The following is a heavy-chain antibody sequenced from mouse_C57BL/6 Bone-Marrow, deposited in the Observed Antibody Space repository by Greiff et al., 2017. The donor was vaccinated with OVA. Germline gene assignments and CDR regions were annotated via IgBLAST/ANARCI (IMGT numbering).Heavy chain of an antibody. J-gene: IGHJ4*01. V-gene: IGHV2-9-1*01. CDR3: ARVFITTVVAFYYYAMDY. CDR2: IWTGGGT. CDR1: GFSLTSYA. D-gene: IGHD1-1*01. Sequence: VQGVESGPGLVAPSQSLSITCTVSGFSLTSYAISWVRQPPGKGLEWLGVIWTGGGTNYTSALKSRLSISKDNSKSQVFLKMNSLQTDDTARYYCARVFITTVVAFYYYAMDYWGQGTSVTVSS.